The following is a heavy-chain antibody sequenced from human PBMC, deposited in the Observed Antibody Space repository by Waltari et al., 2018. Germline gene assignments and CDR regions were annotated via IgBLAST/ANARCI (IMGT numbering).Heavy chain of an antibody. CDR3: ARYGAARPDHYFDY. V-gene: IGHV1-3*01. CDR1: GYTFTSYA. J-gene: IGHJ4*02. CDR2: INAGNGNT. Sequence: QVQLVQSGAEVKKPGASVKVSCKASGYTFTSYAMHWVRQAPGQRLEWMGWINAGNGNTKYSQKFQGRVTITRDTSASTAYMELSSLRSEDTAVYYCARYGAARPDHYFDYWGQGTLVTVSS. D-gene: IGHD6-6*01.